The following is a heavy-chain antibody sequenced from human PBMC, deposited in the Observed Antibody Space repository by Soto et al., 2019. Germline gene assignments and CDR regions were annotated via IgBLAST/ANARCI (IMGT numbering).Heavy chain of an antibody. J-gene: IGHJ4*02. Sequence: SETLSLTCTVSGGSISSSSYYWGWIRQPPGKGLEWIGSIYYSGSTYYNPSLKSRVTISVDTSKNQFSLKLSSVTAADTAVYYCARHDWDIVVVVAASFDYWGQGTLVTVSS. CDR2: IYYSGST. CDR1: GGSISSSSYY. V-gene: IGHV4-39*01. D-gene: IGHD2-15*01. CDR3: ARHDWDIVVVVAASFDY.